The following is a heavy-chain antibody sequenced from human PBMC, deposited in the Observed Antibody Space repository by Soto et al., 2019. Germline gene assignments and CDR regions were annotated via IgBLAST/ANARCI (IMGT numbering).Heavy chain of an antibody. CDR3: ARDRLARGIPVAGRIDY. CDR1: GFTCSPYY. Sequence: GGSLRLSCAASGFTCSPYYMSWVRQAPGKGLEWLAMTTQDGNDKHYADSVKGRFTVSRDNAKNSLYLQVNSLRAEDTAVYYCARDRLARGIPVAGRIDYWGQGALVTVS. D-gene: IGHD6-19*01. J-gene: IGHJ4*02. CDR2: TTQDGNDK. V-gene: IGHV3-7*03.